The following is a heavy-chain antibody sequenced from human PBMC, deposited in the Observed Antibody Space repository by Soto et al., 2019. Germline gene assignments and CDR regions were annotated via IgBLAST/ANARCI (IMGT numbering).Heavy chain of an antibody. CDR2: ISAYNGDT. CDR3: ARDGRKFVPNSDNFDS. Sequence: QVQLLQSGPELMKPGASVKLSCKASGYTFRNYGINWVRQAPGQGLEWMGWISAYNGDTNYAHNFQGRVTMATDTTTSTAYMELRSLKSDDPAGYYCARDGRKFVPNSDNFDSWGQGTTVTVSS. CDR1: GYTFRNYG. J-gene: IGHJ3*02. D-gene: IGHD6-6*01. V-gene: IGHV1-18*01.